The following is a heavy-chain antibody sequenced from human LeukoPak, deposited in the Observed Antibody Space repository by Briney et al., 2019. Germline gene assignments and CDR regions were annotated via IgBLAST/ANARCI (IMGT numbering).Heavy chain of an antibody. CDR1: GFSFSYYS. Sequence: GGSLRLSCAASGFSFSYYSMIWVRQAPGKGLEWVSYISTSGNTIHYADSVKGRFTISRDNSKNTLYLQMNSLRAEDTAVYYCAKDGSTPTYYYDRGGYFDYWGQGTLVTVSS. CDR2: ISTSGNTI. V-gene: IGHV3-48*01. D-gene: IGHD3-22*01. CDR3: AKDGSTPTYYYDRGGYFDY. J-gene: IGHJ4*02.